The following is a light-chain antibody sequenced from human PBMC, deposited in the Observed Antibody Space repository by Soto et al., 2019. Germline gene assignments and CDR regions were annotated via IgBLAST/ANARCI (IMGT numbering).Light chain of an antibody. Sequence: QAVVTQEPSLTVSPGGTVTLTCGSSTGAVTSGHYPYWFQQKAGLAPRTLISETSKSHPSTPARFSGSLLGGQAALTLSGAQTEDEAEYYCLLSDSGAWVFGGGTKLTVL. CDR1: TGAVTSGHY. CDR3: LLSDSGAWV. V-gene: IGLV7-46*01. J-gene: IGLJ3*02. CDR2: ETS.